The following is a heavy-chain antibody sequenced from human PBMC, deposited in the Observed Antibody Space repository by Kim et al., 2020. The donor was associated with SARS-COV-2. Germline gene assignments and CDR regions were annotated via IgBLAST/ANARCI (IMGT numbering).Heavy chain of an antibody. CDR3: ARGPPIVGATQRAFDI. CDR1: GGSFSGYY. CDR2: INHSGST. J-gene: IGHJ3*02. D-gene: IGHD1-26*01. V-gene: IGHV4-34*01. Sequence: SETLSLTCAVYGGSFSGYYWSWIRQPPGKGLEWIGEINHSGSTNYNPSLKSRVTISVDTSKNQFSLKLSSVTAADTAVYYCARGPPIVGATQRAFDIWGQGTMVTVSS.